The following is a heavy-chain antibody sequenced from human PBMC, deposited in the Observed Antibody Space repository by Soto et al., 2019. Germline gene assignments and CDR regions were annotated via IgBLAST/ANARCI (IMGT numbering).Heavy chain of an antibody. CDR3: ARVCGGDCHYGMDV. V-gene: IGHV4-59*12. Sequence: SETLSLTCTVSGGSISSYYWSWIRQPPGKGLEWIGYIYYSGSTNYNPSLKSRVTISVDTSKNQFSLKLGSVTAADTAVYYCARVCGGDCHYGMDVWGQGTTVTVSS. J-gene: IGHJ6*02. D-gene: IGHD2-21*02. CDR1: GGSISSYY. CDR2: IYYSGST.